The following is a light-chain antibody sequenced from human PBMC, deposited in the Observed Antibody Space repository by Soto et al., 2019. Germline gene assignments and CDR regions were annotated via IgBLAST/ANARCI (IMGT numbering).Light chain of an antibody. CDR1: QSVSSY. Sequence: EIVLTQSPATLSLSPGERATLSCRASQSVSSYLACYQQKPGQAPRLLIYDASNRATGIPARFSGSGSGTDFALTISSLEPEDFEVYYCQQRSNWPPYTFGQGTKLEIK. V-gene: IGKV3-11*01. CDR2: DAS. J-gene: IGKJ2*01. CDR3: QQRSNWPPYT.